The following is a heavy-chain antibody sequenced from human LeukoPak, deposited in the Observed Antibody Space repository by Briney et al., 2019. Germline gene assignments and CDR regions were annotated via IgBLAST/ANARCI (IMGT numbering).Heavy chain of an antibody. CDR3: ARDWDYKMATIPVY. V-gene: IGHV3-30-3*01. Sequence: SGGSLRLSCAASGFTFSSYAMHWVRQAPGGGGEWVAVISYDGSNKYYADSVKGRFTISRDNSKNTLYLQMNRLRAEDTAVYFCARDWDYKMATIPVYWGQGTPATVSS. J-gene: IGHJ4*02. CDR1: GFTFSSYA. CDR2: ISYDGSNK. D-gene: IGHD5-24*01.